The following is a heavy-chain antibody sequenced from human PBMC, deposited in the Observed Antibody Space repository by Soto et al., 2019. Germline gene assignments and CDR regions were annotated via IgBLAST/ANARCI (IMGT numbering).Heavy chain of an antibody. CDR1: RVAFSKFI. CDR2: IIPVFGTA. J-gene: IGHJ6*02. CDR3: AKVRYSNPMSYYYGMDV. D-gene: IGHD1-26*01. Sequence: QAQLEQSGGEVKKPGPSVKVSCKASRVAFSKFIVTWVRQAPGLGLEWVGGIIPVFGTAKYAQKFQGRFTITADESTSTSYMEVNKLSSEATDVYYCAKVRYSNPMSYYYGMDVWGQGTTVTLSS. V-gene: IGHV1-69*01.